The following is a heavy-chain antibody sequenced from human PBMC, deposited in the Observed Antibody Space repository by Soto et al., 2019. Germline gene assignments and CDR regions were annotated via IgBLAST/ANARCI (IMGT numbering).Heavy chain of an antibody. D-gene: IGHD3-16*01. Sequence: GGSLRLSCAASGFTFSSYGMHWVRQAPGKGLEWVAVIWYDGSNKYYADSVKGRFTISRDNSKNTLYLQMNSLRAEDTAVYYCARAALMNYYYYYMDVWGKGTTVTVSS. CDR1: GFTFSSYG. V-gene: IGHV3-33*01. CDR2: IWYDGSNK. J-gene: IGHJ6*03. CDR3: ARAALMNYYYYYMDV.